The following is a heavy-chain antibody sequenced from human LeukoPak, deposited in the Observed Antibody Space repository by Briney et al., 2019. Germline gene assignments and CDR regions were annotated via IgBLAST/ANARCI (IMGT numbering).Heavy chain of an antibody. CDR3: ARSYYYDSSGYKDYYYYYMDV. Sequence: GSSVKVSCKASGGTFSSYAISWVRQAPGQGLEWMGGIIPIFGTANYAQKFQGRVTITADESTSTAYMELSSLRSEDTAVYYCARSYYYDSSGYKDYYYYYMDVWGKGTTVTISS. CDR2: IIPIFGTA. J-gene: IGHJ6*03. CDR1: GGTFSSYA. D-gene: IGHD3-22*01. V-gene: IGHV1-69*01.